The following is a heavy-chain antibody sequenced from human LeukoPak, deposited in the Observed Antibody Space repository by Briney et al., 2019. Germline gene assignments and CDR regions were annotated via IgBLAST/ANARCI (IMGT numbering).Heavy chain of an antibody. CDR1: GYTFTSYG. J-gene: IGHJ5*02. CDR3: ARLSPPIASFCSGGTCYSGGFDP. V-gene: IGHV1-18*01. D-gene: IGHD2-15*01. Sequence: ASVKLSRKTSGYTFTSYGITWVRLAPGQGLEWMGWITTYNGNTYYAQKLQGRVTMTADTSTSTAYMELRSLRSDDTAVYYCARLSPPIASFCSGGTCYSGGFDPWGQGTLVTVSS. CDR2: ITTYNGNT.